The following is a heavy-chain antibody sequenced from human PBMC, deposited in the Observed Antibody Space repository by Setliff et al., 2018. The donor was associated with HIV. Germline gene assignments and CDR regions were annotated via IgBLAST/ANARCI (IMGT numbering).Heavy chain of an antibody. CDR2: ISYDRSNK. CDR1: GFTFSRYA. J-gene: IGHJ6*02. V-gene: IGHV3-30*01. D-gene: IGHD3-10*01. Sequence: GGSLKLSCAASGFTFSRYAMHWVRQAPGKGLEWVAVISYDRSNKYYADPVKGRFTITRDNSKNTLYLQMNSLRAEDTAVYYCARSVIGYYHYGMDVWGQGTLVTVSS. CDR3: ARSVIGYYHYGMDV.